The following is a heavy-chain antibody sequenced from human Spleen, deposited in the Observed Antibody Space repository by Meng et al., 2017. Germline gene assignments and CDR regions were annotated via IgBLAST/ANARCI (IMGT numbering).Heavy chain of an antibody. CDR3: ARVERTYYDYVWGLGRFDP. CDR1: EGTFNSNA. D-gene: IGHD3-16*01. CDR2: IIPAFGAP. J-gene: IGHJ5*02. V-gene: IGHV1-69*01. Sequence: QVELVESWGGVKGLGSSVKVSCKVPEGTFNSNANSGVRQAPGEGSGWMGGIIPAFGAPSHAQKFQGRVRITADESTTTAYMELSRLRSEDTAVYFCARVERTYYDYVWGLGRFDPWGQGTLVTSPQ.